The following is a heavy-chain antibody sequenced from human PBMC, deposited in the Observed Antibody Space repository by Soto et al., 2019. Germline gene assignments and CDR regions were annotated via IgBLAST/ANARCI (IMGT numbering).Heavy chain of an antibody. CDR2: INAGNGNT. CDR1: GYTFTSYA. Sequence: ASVKVSCKASGYTFTSYAMHWVRQAPGQRLEWMGWINAGNGNTKYSQKFQGRVTITRDTSASTAYMELSSLRSEDTAVYYCARDSGRRGSSWYERLYQHDGWFDYWGQGTLVTVSS. D-gene: IGHD6-13*01. V-gene: IGHV1-3*01. CDR3: ARDSGRRGSSWYERLYQHDGWFDY. J-gene: IGHJ4*02.